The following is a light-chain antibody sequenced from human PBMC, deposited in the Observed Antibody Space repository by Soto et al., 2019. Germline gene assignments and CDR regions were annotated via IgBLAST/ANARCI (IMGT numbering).Light chain of an antibody. J-gene: IGKJ3*01. CDR1: QGVTSY. CDR3: LQLNTYPFT. V-gene: IGKV1-9*01. CDR2: AAS. Sequence: IQLTQSPSSLSASVGDIVTITCRASQGVTSYLAWYQQKPGKAPKLLIYAASTLQSGVPSRFSGSGSVTDFTLTISSLQPEDFATYYCLQLNTYPFTFGPGTKVEIK.